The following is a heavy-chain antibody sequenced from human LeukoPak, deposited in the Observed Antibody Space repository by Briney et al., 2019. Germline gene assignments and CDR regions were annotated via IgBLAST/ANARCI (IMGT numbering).Heavy chain of an antibody. V-gene: IGHV3-21*01. CDR1: GFTFNTYV. J-gene: IGHJ4*02. CDR2: ISSMSSYI. D-gene: IGHD6-6*01. CDR3: ARVLGSSSSIDF. Sequence: GGSLRLSCAASGFTFNTYVMNWVRQAPGKGLEWVSSISSMSSYIYYADSVKGRFTISRDNAKNSLYLQMNSLRAEDTAVYYCARVLGSSSSIDFWGQGTLVTVSS.